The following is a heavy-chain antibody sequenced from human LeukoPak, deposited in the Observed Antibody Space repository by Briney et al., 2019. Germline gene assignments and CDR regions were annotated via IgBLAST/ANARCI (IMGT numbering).Heavy chain of an antibody. CDR1: GFTFSSYA. CDR2: ISGSGGST. D-gene: IGHD2-2*01. CDR3: AKNGEVVPAAMIVY. V-gene: IGHV3-23*01. J-gene: IGHJ4*02. Sequence: PGGSLRLSCAASGFTFSSYAMSWVRQAPGKGLEWVSAISGSGGSTYYADSVKGRFTISRDNSKNTLYLQMNSLRAEDTAVYYCAKNGEVVPAAMIVYWGQGTLVTVSS.